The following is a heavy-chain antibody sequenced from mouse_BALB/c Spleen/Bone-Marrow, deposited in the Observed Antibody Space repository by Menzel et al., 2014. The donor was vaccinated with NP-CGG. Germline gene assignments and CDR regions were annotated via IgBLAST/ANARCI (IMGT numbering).Heavy chain of an antibody. CDR3: ARENYGSSPAY. V-gene: IGHV1S135*01. CDR1: GYAFTGYN. CDR2: IDPYNGGT. Sequence: EVHLVESGPELVKPGASVKVSCKASGYAFTGYNMYWVKQSHGKSLEWIGYIDPYNGGTSYNQKFKGKATLTVDKSSSTAYMHLNSLTSEDSAVYYCARENYGSSPAYWGQGTLVTVSA. D-gene: IGHD1-1*01. J-gene: IGHJ3*01.